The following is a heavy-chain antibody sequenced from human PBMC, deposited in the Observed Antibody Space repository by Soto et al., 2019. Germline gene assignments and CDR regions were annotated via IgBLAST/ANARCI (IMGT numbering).Heavy chain of an antibody. D-gene: IGHD5-12*01. J-gene: IGHJ4*02. V-gene: IGHV4-39*01. CDR1: GASISSSTYY. CDR2: IYYSGTT. CDR3: ARFFSYSANEE. Sequence: QLQLQESGPGLVKPSETPSLTCTVSGASISSSTYYWGWIRQPPGKGLEWIGSIYYSGTTYYNPSLKSRVTISVDTSKNQFSLKLNSVTAADTAVYYCARFFSYSANEEWGQGTLVTVSS.